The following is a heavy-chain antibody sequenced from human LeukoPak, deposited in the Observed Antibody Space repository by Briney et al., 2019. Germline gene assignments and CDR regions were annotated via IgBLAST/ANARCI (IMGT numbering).Heavy chain of an antibody. D-gene: IGHD1-1*01. Sequence: GGSLRLSCATSGFTFSNFWMSWVRQAPGRGLEWVANIHPEGNEKYHVESVRDRFTISRDNARNLLFLQMNGLRVEDTAVYYCARGDDFSGDHWGQGTLVTVSS. CDR1: GFTFSNFW. V-gene: IGHV3-7*04. CDR2: IHPEGNEK. CDR3: ARGDDFSGDH. J-gene: IGHJ4*02.